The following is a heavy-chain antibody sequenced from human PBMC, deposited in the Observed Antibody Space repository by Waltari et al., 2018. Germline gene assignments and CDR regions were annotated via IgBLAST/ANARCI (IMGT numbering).Heavy chain of an antibody. CDR2: IYPGNSET. V-gene: IGHV5-51*01. J-gene: IGHJ3*02. Sequence: EVQLVQSGAEAKEPGESLKIPCKGYGYRFTNSWIGWVRQMPGKGLEWMGIIYPGNSETRYSPSFQGQVTISADKSINTAYLQWDTLKASDTAMYYCARGGRSSVDTFDIWGQGTMVTVSS. D-gene: IGHD6-6*01. CDR3: ARGGRSSVDTFDI. CDR1: GYRFTNSW.